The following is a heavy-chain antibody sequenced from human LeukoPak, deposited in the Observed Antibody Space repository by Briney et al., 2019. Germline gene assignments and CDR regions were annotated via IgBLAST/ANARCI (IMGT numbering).Heavy chain of an antibody. CDR3: AKDKGSWLEGYYFDY. V-gene: IGHV3-23*01. CDR1: GFTFSSYA. D-gene: IGHD5-24*01. Sequence: PGGSLRLSCAASGFTFSSYAMSWVRQAPGKGLEWVSAISGSGGSTYYADSVKGRFTISRDNSKNTLYLQMNSLRAEDTAVYYCAKDKGSWLEGYYFDYWGQGTLVTVSS. CDR2: ISGSGGST. J-gene: IGHJ4*02.